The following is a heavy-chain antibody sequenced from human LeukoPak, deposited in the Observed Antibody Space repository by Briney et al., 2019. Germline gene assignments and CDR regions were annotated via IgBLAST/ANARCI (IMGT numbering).Heavy chain of an antibody. J-gene: IGHJ4*02. V-gene: IGHV3-23*01. CDR3: AKVRLYGDYPEIDY. CDR2: TSGSGGRT. Sequence: GGSLRLSCTVSEFTFGEYAISWIRQAPGKGLEWVSGTSGSGGRTYYADSVKGRFTISRENSKNTLYLQMNSLRAEDTAVYYCAKVRLYGDYPEIDYWGQGTLVAVSS. D-gene: IGHD4-17*01. CDR1: EFTFGEYA.